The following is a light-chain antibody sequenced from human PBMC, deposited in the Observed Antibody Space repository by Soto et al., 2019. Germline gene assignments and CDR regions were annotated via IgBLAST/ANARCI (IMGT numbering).Light chain of an antibody. CDR3: QQYGSSGT. V-gene: IGKV3-20*01. CDR2: GAS. Sequence: EIVMKQSPATLSVSPGERVTLSCRASQTVRNNYLAWYQQKPGQAPRLLIYGASNRATGIPDRFSGSGSGTDFTLTISRLEPEDFAVYYCQQYGSSGTFGQGTKVDIK. J-gene: IGKJ1*01. CDR1: QTVRNNY.